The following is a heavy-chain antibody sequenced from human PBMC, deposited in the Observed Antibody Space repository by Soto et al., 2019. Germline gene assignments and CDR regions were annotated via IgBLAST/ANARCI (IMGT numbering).Heavy chain of an antibody. J-gene: IGHJ5*02. V-gene: IGHV4-30-4*01. D-gene: IGHD6-13*01. CDR3: ARSEGSRWTNWFDP. Sequence: PSETLSLTCTVSGGSISSGDYYWSWIRQPPGKGLEWIGYIYYSGSTYYNPSLKSRVTISVDTSKNQFSLKLSSVTAADTAVYYCARSEGSRWTNWFDPWGQGTLVTVSS. CDR1: GGSISSGDYY. CDR2: IYYSGST.